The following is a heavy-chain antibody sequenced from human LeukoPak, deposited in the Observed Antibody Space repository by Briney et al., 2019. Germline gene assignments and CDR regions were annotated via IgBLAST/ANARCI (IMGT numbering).Heavy chain of an antibody. CDR1: GGSISSYY. V-gene: IGHV4-59*01. CDR2: IYYSGST. Sequence: SETLSLTCTVSGGSISSYYWSWIRQPPGKGLEWIGYIYYSGSTNYNPSLKSRVTISVDTSKNQFSLKLSSVTAADTAVYYCARDFSDSGYDWGAFDIWGQGTMVTVSS. D-gene: IGHD5-12*01. CDR3: ARDFSDSGYDWGAFDI. J-gene: IGHJ3*02.